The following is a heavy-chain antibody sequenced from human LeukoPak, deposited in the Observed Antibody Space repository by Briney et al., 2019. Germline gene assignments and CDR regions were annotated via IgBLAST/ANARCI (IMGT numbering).Heavy chain of an antibody. CDR2: TYHSGST. CDR1: GGSISSGGYS. CDR3: ARADNYYDSSGYYSLWFDP. Sequence: SETLSLTCAVSGGSISSGGYSWSWIRQPPGKGLEWIGYTYHSGSTYYNPSLKSRVTISVDRSKNQFSLKLSSVTAADTAVYYCARADNYYDSSGYYSLWFDPWGQGTLVTVSS. D-gene: IGHD3-22*01. J-gene: IGHJ5*02. V-gene: IGHV4-30-2*01.